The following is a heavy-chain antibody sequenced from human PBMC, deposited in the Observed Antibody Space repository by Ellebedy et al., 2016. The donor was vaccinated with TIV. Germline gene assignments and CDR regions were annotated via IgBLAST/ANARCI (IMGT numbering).Heavy chain of an antibody. V-gene: IGHV4-59*01. CDR2: IYYSGST. CDR1: GGSISSYY. Sequence: MPSETLSLTCTVSGGSISSYYWSWIRQPPGKGLEWIGYIYYSGSTNYNPSHKSRVTISVDTSKNQFSLKLSSVTAADTAVYYCARYRRRGYDYYGMDVWGQGTTVTVSS. J-gene: IGHJ6*02. CDR3: ARYRRRGYDYYGMDV.